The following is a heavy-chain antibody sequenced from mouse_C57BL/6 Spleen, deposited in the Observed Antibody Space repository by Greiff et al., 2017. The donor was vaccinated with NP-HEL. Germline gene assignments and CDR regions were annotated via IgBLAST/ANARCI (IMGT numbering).Heavy chain of an antibody. J-gene: IGHJ4*01. V-gene: IGHV3-8*01. CDR3: ARFYDYDEGGYAMDY. Sequence: VQLHQSGPGLAKPSQTLSLTCSVTGYSITSDYWNWIRKFPGNKLEYMGYISYSGSTYYNPSLKSRISITRDTSKNQYYLQLNSVTTEDTATYYCARFYDYDEGGYAMDYWGQGTSVTVSS. CDR2: ISYSGST. D-gene: IGHD2-4*01. CDR1: GYSITSDY.